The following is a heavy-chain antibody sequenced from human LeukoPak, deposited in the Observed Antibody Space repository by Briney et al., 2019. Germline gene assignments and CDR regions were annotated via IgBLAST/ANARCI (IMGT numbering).Heavy chain of an antibody. CDR1: GFTFSRSA. D-gene: IGHD5-24*01. CDR3: ARRRDGYNPELDY. Sequence: PGGSVRLSCAASGFTFSRSAMHWVRQPPGKGLEWMAVISNDGMRKFHADSVKGRFTISRDNSKNTLYLQMDSLTTEDTALYYCARRRDGYNPELDYWGQGTLVTVSS. CDR2: ISNDGMRK. J-gene: IGHJ4*02. V-gene: IGHV3-30*04.